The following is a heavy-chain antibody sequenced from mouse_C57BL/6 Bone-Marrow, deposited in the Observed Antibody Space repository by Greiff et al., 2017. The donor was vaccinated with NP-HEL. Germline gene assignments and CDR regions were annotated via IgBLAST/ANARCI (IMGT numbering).Heavy chain of an antibody. CDR2: ISNGGGST. J-gene: IGHJ4*01. CDR1: GFTFSDYY. V-gene: IGHV5-12*01. CDR3: ARRGDYDENAMDY. D-gene: IGHD2-4*01. Sequence: EVHLVESGGGLVQPGGSLKLSCAASGFTFSDYYMYWVRQTPEKRLEWVAYISNGGGSTYYPDTVKGRFTISRDNAKNTLYLQMSRLKSEDTAMYYCARRGDYDENAMDYWGQGTSVTVSS.